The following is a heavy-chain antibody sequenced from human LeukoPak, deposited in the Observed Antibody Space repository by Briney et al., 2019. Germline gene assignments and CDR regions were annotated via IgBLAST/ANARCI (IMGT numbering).Heavy chain of an antibody. Sequence: PSETLSLTCTVSGDSLTNNYRSWIRQLPGKGLEWIGYVFYSGSTNYNPSLKSRVTMSVDTSKNQLSLELNSVTAADTAVYYCARDAAGYAYWGQGILVTVSS. CDR2: VFYSGST. V-gene: IGHV4-59*01. CDR1: GDSLTNNY. J-gene: IGHJ1*01. CDR3: ARDAAGYAY. D-gene: IGHD3-16*01.